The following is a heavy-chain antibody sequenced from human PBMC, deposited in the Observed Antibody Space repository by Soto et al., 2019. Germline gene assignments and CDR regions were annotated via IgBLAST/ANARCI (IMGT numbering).Heavy chain of an antibody. Sequence: EVQLVESGGGLVQPGRSLRLSCAASGFTFDDYAMHWVRQAPGKGLEWVSGISWNSGSIGYADSVKGRFTISRDNAKNSLYLQMNSLRAEDTALYYCAKEGVVAATPGLHWFDPWGQGTLVTVSS. CDR2: ISWNSGSI. J-gene: IGHJ5*02. CDR3: AKEGVVAATPGLHWFDP. CDR1: GFTFDDYA. V-gene: IGHV3-9*01. D-gene: IGHD2-15*01.